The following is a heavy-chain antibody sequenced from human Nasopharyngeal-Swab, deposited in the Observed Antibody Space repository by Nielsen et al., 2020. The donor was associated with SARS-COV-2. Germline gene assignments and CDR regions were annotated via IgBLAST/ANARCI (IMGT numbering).Heavy chain of an antibody. CDR1: GYTFTSCA. J-gene: IGHJ3*02. D-gene: IGHD6-19*01. CDR2: INAGNGNT. CDR3: ARGSYSSGWHTTDDAFDI. Sequence: ASVKVSCKASGYTFTSCAMHWVRQAPGQRLEWMGWINAGNGNTKYSQKFQGRVTITRDTSASTAYMELSSLRSEDTAVYYCARGSYSSGWHTTDDAFDIWGQGTMVTVSS. V-gene: IGHV1-3*01.